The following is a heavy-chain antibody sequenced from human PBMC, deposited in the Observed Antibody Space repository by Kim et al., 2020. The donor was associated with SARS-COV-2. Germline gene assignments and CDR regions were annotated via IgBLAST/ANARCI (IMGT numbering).Heavy chain of an antibody. Sequence: ASVKVSCKASGYIFTNFAIQWVRQAPGRRLEWMGWINAGTGNTKFSQQFQGRVTFTRDTSANTASMERSSLGSEDTAVYYCARDLFHTGFDYWGQGTLV. CDR1: GYIFTNFA. D-gene: IGHD2-8*02. CDR3: ARDLFHTGFDY. V-gene: IGHV1-3*01. CDR2: INAGTGNT. J-gene: IGHJ4*02.